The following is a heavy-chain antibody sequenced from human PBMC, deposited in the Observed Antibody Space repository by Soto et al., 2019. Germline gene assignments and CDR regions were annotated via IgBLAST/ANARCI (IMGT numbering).Heavy chain of an antibody. CDR2: ISGSGGST. D-gene: IGHD3-22*01. V-gene: IGHV3-23*01. CDR3: AIYLYYFDSSGYYYGFFWDY. CDR1: GFTFSSYA. Sequence: PGGSLRLSCAASGFTFSSYAMSWVRQAPGKGLEWVSAISGSGGSTYYADSVKGRFTISRDNSKNTLYLQMNSLRAEDTAVYYGAIYLYYFDSSGYYYGFFWDYLCQGALLTVS. J-gene: IGHJ4*02.